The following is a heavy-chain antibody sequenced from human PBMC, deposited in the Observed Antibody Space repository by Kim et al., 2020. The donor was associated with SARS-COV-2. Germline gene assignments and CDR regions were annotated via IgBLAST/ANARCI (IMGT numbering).Heavy chain of an antibody. CDR3: ARLGGPAAMFAYYYYYGMDV. CDR1: GYSFTSYW. V-gene: IGHV5-51*01. CDR2: IYPGDSDT. J-gene: IGHJ6*02. Sequence: GESLKISCKGSGYSFTSYWIGWVRQMPGKGLEWMGIIYPGDSDTRYSPSFQGQVTISADKSISTAYLQWSTLKASDTAMYYCARLGGPAAMFAYYYYYGMDVWGQGTTVTVSS. D-gene: IGHD2-2*01.